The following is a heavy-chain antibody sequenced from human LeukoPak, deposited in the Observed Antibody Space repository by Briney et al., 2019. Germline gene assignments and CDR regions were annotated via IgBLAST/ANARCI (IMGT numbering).Heavy chain of an antibody. CDR3: ARGVTMATISPYVY. CDR2: IRYDGNNK. CDR1: GFSFSSHG. J-gene: IGHJ4*02. Sequence: GGSLRLSCAASGFSFSSHGMHWVRQAPGKGLEWVAFIRYDGNNKYYADSVKGRFTISRDNAKNTLYLQMNSLRAEDTAVYYCARGVTMATISPYVYWGQGTLVTVSS. D-gene: IGHD5-24*01. V-gene: IGHV3-30*02.